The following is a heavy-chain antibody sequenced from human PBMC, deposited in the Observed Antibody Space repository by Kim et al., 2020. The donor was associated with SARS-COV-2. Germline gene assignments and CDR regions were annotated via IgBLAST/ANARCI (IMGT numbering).Heavy chain of an antibody. CDR2: IQHSGNT. D-gene: IGHD4-17*01. Sequence: SETLSLTCAVYDGSCSDYFWSWIRQPPGEGLEWMAEIQHSGNTNYNPSRKSRVTISVDTSKKQIALKVFSVTAADTAVYDCARTYYGFDYWGQGTLGTGS. V-gene: IGHV4-34*01. CDR1: DGSCSDYF. CDR3: ARTYYGFDY. J-gene: IGHJ4*02.